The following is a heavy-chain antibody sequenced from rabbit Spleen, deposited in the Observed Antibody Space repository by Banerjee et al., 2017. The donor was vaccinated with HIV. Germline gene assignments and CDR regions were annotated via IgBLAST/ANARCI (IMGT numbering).Heavy chain of an antibody. CDR1: GFSFTSSYY. V-gene: IGHV1S40*01. D-gene: IGHD1-1*01. CDR2: IYAGSSGST. Sequence: QSLEESGGDLVKPGASLTLTCAASGFSFTSSYYMCWVRQAPGKGLEWIACIYAGSSGSTYYASWAKGRFTISKTSSTTVTLQMTSLTAADTATYFCARDSASDSAYWNLWGPGTLVTVS. J-gene: IGHJ4*01. CDR3: ARDSASDSAYWNL.